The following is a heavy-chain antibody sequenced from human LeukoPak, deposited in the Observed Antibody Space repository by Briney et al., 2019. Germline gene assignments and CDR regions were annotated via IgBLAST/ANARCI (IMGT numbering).Heavy chain of an antibody. CDR3: ARGLQLWYPGDAFDI. Sequence: GGSLRLSCTATGFTFSNYWMSWVRQTPEKGLEWVANIKQDGSETVYVDSVKGRFTISRDNAQSSLYLQMNSLRAEDTAVYYCARGLQLWYPGDAFDIWGEGTMVTVSS. J-gene: IGHJ3*02. CDR1: GFTFSNYW. D-gene: IGHD5-18*01. CDR2: IKQDGSET. V-gene: IGHV3-7*05.